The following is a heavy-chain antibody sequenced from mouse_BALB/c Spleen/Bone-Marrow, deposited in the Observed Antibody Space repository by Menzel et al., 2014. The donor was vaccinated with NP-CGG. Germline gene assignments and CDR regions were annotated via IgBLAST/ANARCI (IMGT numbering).Heavy chain of an antibody. Sequence: VKLQESGAELVKPGASVKLSCKASGYTFTSYYMYWVKQRPGQGLEWIGEINPSNGGTNFNEKFKSKATLTVDKSSSTAYMQLSSLTSEDSAVYYYTREGDSPFAYWGQGTLVTVSA. D-gene: IGHD2-13*01. CDR3: TREGDSPFAY. CDR2: INPSNGGT. J-gene: IGHJ3*01. V-gene: IGHV1S81*02. CDR1: GYTFTSYY.